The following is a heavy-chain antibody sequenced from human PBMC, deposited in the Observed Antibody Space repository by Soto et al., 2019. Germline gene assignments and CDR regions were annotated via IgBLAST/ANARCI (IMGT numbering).Heavy chain of an antibody. CDR3: ARTGGPVYFDY. V-gene: IGHV4-61*01. Sequence: SETLSLTCTVSGGSVNTDTYYWSWIRQPPGKGLEWIGYIYNSGATNYNRSLKSRVTISLDTSKTQFSLNLSSVTAADTALYYCARTGGPVYFDYWGQGTLVTVSS. CDR2: IYNSGAT. CDR1: GGSVNTDTYY. D-gene: IGHD2-15*01. J-gene: IGHJ4*02.